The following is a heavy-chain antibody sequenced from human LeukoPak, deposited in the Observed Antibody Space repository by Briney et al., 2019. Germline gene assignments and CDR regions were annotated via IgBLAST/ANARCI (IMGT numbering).Heavy chain of an antibody. Sequence: SGGSLRLSCAASGFTFSSYEMNWVRQAPGKGLEWVSYISSSGSTIYYADSVKGRFTISRDNAKNSLYLQMNSLRAEDTAVYYCARDVITMVRGVILRNWFDPWGQGTLVTVSS. CDR1: GFTFSSYE. J-gene: IGHJ5*02. CDR3: ARDVITMVRGVILRNWFDP. D-gene: IGHD3-10*01. CDR2: ISSSGSTI. V-gene: IGHV3-48*03.